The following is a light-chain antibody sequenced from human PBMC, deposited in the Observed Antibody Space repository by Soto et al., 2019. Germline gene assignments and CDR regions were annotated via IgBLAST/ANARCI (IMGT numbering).Light chain of an antibody. Sequence: GSRGVSSYLRWLLETPGPSPRLLIYDASTTATGIAVRFSGSGCGTEINLTISRLASEVFGIYYCQQHKEWPGTFGQGTKVDIK. CDR3: QQHKEWPGT. CDR1: RGVSSY. J-gene: IGKJ1*01. V-gene: IGKV3-15*01. CDR2: DAS.